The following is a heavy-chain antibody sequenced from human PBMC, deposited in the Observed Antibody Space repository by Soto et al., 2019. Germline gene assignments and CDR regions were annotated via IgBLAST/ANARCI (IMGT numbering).Heavy chain of an antibody. Sequence: QVPLVQSGAEVKKPGASVKVSCKASGYTFTSYGISWVRQAPGQGLEGMGWISAYNGNTNYAQKLQGGVTMTTDTSTSESLMERRSPRSDCPAVYSWARGVLWDPLDYWAEGTLVNVS. CDR1: GYTFTSYG. D-gene: IGHD1-26*01. CDR3: ARGVLWDPLDY. CDR2: ISAYNGNT. J-gene: IGHJ4*02. V-gene: IGHV1-18*01.